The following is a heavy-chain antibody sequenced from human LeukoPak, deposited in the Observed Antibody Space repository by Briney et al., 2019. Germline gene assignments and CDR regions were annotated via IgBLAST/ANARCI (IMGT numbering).Heavy chain of an antibody. CDR2: IRYDGSDK. CDR1: GFTFSTYG. Sequence: GGSLRLSCAASGFTFSTYGMHWVRQAPGKGLEWVAFIRYDGSDKYYADSVKGRFTISRDNSKNTLSLQMNSLRSDDTAVYYCARGLGNPGGRYYYYYYMDVWGKGTTVTVSS. V-gene: IGHV3-30*02. D-gene: IGHD4-23*01. J-gene: IGHJ6*03. CDR3: ARGLGNPGGRYYYYYYMDV.